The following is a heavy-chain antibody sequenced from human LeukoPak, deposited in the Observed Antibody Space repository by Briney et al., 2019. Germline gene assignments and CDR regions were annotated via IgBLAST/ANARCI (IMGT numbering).Heavy chain of an antibody. Sequence: SETLSLTCSVSGGSISSSSKYWGWIRQPPGKGLEWIGSIYYSGDTYYNPSLRSRVTISVDTFKNQFSLKLTSVTAADTAVYYCARSSAAAGPTHNWFGPWGQGTLVTVPS. CDR3: ARSSAAAGPTHNWFGP. D-gene: IGHD6-13*01. V-gene: IGHV4-39*01. CDR2: IYYSGDT. CDR1: GGSISSSSKY. J-gene: IGHJ5*02.